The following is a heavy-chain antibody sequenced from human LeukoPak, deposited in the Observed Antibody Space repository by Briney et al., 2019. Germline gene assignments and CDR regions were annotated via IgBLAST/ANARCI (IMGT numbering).Heavy chain of an antibody. J-gene: IGHJ4*02. D-gene: IGHD7-27*01. CDR3: ARGLPWGWLDY. CDR2: INHSGST. Sequence: SSETLSLTCAVYGGSFSGYYWSWIRQPPGKGLEWIGEINHSGSTNYNPSLKSRVTISVDTSKNQFSLKLSSVTAADTAVYYCARGLPWGWLDYWGQGTLVTVSS. CDR1: GGSFSGYY. V-gene: IGHV4-34*01.